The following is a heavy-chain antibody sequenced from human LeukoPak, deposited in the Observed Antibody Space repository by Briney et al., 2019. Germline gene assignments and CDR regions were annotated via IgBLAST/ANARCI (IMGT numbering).Heavy chain of an antibody. Sequence: ASVRVSCKASGYTFTSYGISWVRQAPGQGLEWMGWISAYNGNTNYAQKLQGRVTMTTDTSTSTAYMELRSLRSDDTAVYYCARTSSAVKGNWFDPWGQGTLVTVSS. D-gene: IGHD3-22*01. CDR1: GYTFTSYG. CDR2: ISAYNGNT. J-gene: IGHJ5*02. CDR3: ARTSSAVKGNWFDP. V-gene: IGHV1-18*01.